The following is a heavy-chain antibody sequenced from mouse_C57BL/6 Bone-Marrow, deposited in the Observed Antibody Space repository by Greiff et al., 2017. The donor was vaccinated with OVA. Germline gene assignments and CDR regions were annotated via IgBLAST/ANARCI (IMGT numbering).Heavy chain of an antibody. CDR1: GYTFTDYY. Sequence: EVKLQQSGPVLVKPGASVQMSCKASGYTFTDYYMNWVKQSHGKSLEWIGVINPYNGGTSYNQKFKGKATLTVDKSSSTAYMELNSLTSEDSAVYYCARGDYDYDEAMDYWGQGTSVTVSS. CDR2: INPYNGGT. D-gene: IGHD2-4*01. J-gene: IGHJ4*01. V-gene: IGHV1-19*01. CDR3: ARGDYDYDEAMDY.